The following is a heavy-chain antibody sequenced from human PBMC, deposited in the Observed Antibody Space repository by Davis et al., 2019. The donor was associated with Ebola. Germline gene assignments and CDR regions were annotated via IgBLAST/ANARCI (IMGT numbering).Heavy chain of an antibody. CDR1: GFTFSDYY. D-gene: IGHD6-25*01. CDR2: IGPSGNSF. J-gene: IGHJ6*03. V-gene: IGHV3-11*04. Sequence: GESLKISCEVSGFTFSDYYMSWIRQAPGKGLEWIAYIGPSGNSFYCADSVKGRFTISRDNAQNSLYLQMNSLRAEDPAVYYCGREYSSGTLQFFYYMEVWGKGTTVTVSS. CDR3: GREYSSGTLQFFYYMEV.